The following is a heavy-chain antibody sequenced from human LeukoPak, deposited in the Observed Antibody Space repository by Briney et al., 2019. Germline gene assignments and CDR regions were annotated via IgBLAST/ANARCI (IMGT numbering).Heavy chain of an antibody. CDR1: GGTFSSYA. J-gene: IGHJ4*02. CDR3: ARLLLWFGAPFDY. V-gene: IGHV1-69*13. CDR2: IIPIFGTA. D-gene: IGHD3-10*01. Sequence: SVKVSCKASGGTFSSYAISWVRPAPGQGLEWMGGIIPIFGTANYAQKFQGRVTITADESTSTAYMELSSLRSEDTAVYYCARLLLWFGAPFDYWGQGTLVTVSS.